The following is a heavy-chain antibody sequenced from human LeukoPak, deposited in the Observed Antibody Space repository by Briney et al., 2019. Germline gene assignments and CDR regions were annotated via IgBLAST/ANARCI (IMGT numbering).Heavy chain of an antibody. CDR2: IYYSGST. D-gene: IGHD3-22*01. V-gene: IGHV4-59*08. Sequence: PSETLSLTCTVSGGSISSYYWSWIRQPPGKGLEWIGYIYYSGSTNYNPSLKSRVTISVDTSKNQFSLKLSSVTAADTAVYYCARHGRGYYYDSSGYYDYWGQGTLVTVSS. CDR1: GGSISSYY. J-gene: IGHJ4*02. CDR3: ARHGRGYYYDSSGYYDY.